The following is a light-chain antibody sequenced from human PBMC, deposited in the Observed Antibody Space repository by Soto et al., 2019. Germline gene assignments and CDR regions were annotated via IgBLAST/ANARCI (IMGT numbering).Light chain of an antibody. CDR1: QSISSY. CDR3: QQRYSTHQT. V-gene: IGKV1-39*01. Sequence: DIQMTQAPSSLSASVGDRVTITCRASQSISSYLNWYQQKPGKAPNLLIYGASSLQSEVPSRFSGSGSGTDFTLTIISLQPEDFATYYCQQRYSTHQTCGQGNKGEIK. J-gene: IGKJ1*01. CDR2: GAS.